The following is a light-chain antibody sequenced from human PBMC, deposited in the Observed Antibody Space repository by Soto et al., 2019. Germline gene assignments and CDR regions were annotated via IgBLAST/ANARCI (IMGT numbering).Light chain of an antibody. CDR3: QQYGSSPPT. V-gene: IGKV3-20*01. J-gene: IGKJ1*01. Sequence: EIVLTQSPGTLSLSPGERATLSCRASQSVSSNYLAWYRRKPGQAPRLLIYGASNRATGIPGRFSGSGSGTNFTLTITRLEPEDFAVYYWQQYGSSPPTFGPGTRVEIK. CDR1: QSVSSNY. CDR2: GAS.